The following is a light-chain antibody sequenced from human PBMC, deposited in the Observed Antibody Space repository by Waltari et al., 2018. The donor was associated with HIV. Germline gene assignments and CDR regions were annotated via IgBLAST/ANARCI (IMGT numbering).Light chain of an antibody. CDR3: QQYYTTPLT. V-gene: IGKV4-1*01. J-gene: IGKJ4*01. Sequence: DIVMTQSPDSVAVSLGERATINCRSSQSVLKSSQYRNYLAWYQQKPGQPPTLLFYWASTRESGVPDRFSASGSGTDFTLTISSLQAEDVAVYYCQQYYTTPLTFGGGTKVEIK. CDR2: WAS. CDR1: QSVLKSSQYRNY.